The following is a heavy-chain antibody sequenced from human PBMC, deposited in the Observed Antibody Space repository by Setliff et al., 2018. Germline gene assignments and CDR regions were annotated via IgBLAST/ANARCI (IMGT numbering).Heavy chain of an antibody. V-gene: IGHV3-15*01. CDR3: TTGTNYFGSGSTSHLFYTDV. CDR2: IRSKTDGGAK. J-gene: IGHJ6*03. Sequence: GGSLRLSCAASGFSFNDAWMNWVRQAPGKGLEWVGHIRSKTDGGAKSYAAPVQGRFTISRDDSTNTLYLHMNSLTTENTGVYYCTTGTNYFGSGSTSHLFYTDVWGKGTTVTVSS. D-gene: IGHD3-10*01. CDR1: GFSFNDAW.